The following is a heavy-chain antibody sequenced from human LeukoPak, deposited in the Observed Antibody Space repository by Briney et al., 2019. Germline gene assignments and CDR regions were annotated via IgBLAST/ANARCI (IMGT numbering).Heavy chain of an antibody. CDR1: GFTFSSYA. CDR3: VKDLYYGSGSYYPALDY. D-gene: IGHD3-10*01. CDR2: ISSNGGST. J-gene: IGHJ4*02. Sequence: PGGSLRLSCSASGFTFSSYAMHWVRQAPGKGLEYVSAISSNGGSTYYADPVKGRFTISRDNSKNTLYLQMSSLRAEDTAVYYCVKDLYYGSGSYYPALDYWGQGTLVTVSS. V-gene: IGHV3-64D*06.